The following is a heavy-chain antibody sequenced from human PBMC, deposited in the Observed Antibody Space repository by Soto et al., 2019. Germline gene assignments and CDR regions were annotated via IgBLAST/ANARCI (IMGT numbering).Heavy chain of an antibody. J-gene: IGHJ4*02. CDR1: GYTFTSYD. D-gene: IGHD3-10*01. V-gene: IGHV1-8*01. Sequence: QVQLVQSGAEVKKPGASVKVSCKASGYTFTSYDINWVRQATGQGLEWMGWMNPNSGNTGYAQKFQGRVTMTRNTSISTAYMELSSLRSEDTAVYYCARRRTMVRGVRDYKSRIIDYWGQGTLVTVSS. CDR3: ARRRTMVRGVRDYKSRIIDY. CDR2: MNPNSGNT.